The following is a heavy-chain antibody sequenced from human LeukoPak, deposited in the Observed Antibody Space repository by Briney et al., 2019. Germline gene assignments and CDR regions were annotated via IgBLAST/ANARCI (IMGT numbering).Heavy chain of an antibody. Sequence: ASVKVSCKASGYTFTGYYMHWVRQAPGQGLEWMGWISAYNGNTNYAQNLQGRVTMTTETSTSTAYMELRSLRSDDTAVYYCARDGYFDYWGQGTLVTVSS. V-gene: IGHV1-18*04. CDR3: ARDGYFDY. CDR2: ISAYNGNT. CDR1: GYTFTGYY. J-gene: IGHJ4*02.